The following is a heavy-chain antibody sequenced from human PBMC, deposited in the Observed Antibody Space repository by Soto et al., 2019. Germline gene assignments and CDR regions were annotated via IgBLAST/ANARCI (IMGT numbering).Heavy chain of an antibody. Sequence: SVKVSCKASGGTFSNYAINWLRQAPGQGLEWMGGIIPIFGTANYAQKFQGRVTITADESTSSAYLDLSSLRSEDTAVYYCARPVEMATISRSYLFYWGQGTLVTVS. CDR2: IIPIFGTA. D-gene: IGHD5-12*01. CDR1: GGTFSNYA. J-gene: IGHJ4*02. V-gene: IGHV1-69*13. CDR3: ARPVEMATISRSYLFY.